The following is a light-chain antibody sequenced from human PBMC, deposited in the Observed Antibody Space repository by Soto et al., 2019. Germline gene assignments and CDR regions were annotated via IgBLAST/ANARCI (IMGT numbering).Light chain of an antibody. CDR3: QQSYTTPIT. CDR2: AAS. V-gene: IGKV1-39*01. Sequence: DIQMTQSPSSLSASVGDRVTITCRTSQSVSNYLQWYHQKPGKAPKLLIYAASSLQSGVPSRFSGSGSGTDFTLTIRCLQPEDFATYYCQQSYTTPITFGPGTTVDVK. J-gene: IGKJ3*01. CDR1: QSVSNY.